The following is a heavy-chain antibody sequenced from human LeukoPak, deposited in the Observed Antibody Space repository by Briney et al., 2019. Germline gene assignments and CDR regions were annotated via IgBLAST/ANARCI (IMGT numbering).Heavy chain of an antibody. CDR2: IYTSGST. D-gene: IGHD3-22*01. CDR1: GGSISSGDYY. CDR3: AREQAYYYDSSGYHFDY. Sequence: SQTLSLTCTVSGGSISSGDYYWSWIRQPAGKGLEWIGRIYTSGSTNYSPSLKSRVTMSVDTSKNQFSLKLSSVTAADTAVYYCAREQAYYYDSSGYHFDYWGQGTLVTVSS. J-gene: IGHJ4*02. V-gene: IGHV4-61*02.